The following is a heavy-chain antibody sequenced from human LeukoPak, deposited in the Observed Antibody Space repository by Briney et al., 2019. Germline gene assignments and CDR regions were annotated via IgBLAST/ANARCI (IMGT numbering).Heavy chain of an antibody. Sequence: GGSLRLSCAASGFTFDDYAMHWVRQGPGKGLEWVAGISWNSGSIGYADSVKGRFTISRDNVKNSLYLQMNSLRADDTALYYCAKGSPGYGDYFDYWGQGTLVTVSS. CDR2: ISWNSGSI. CDR3: AKGSPGYGDYFDY. D-gene: IGHD4-17*01. J-gene: IGHJ4*02. CDR1: GFTFDDYA. V-gene: IGHV3-9*01.